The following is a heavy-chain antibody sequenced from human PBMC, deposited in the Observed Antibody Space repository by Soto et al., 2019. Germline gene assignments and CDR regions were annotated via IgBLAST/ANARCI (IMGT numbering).Heavy chain of an antibody. CDR3: AREEKYYYGSGKMDY. V-gene: IGHV3-7*01. Sequence: EVQLVESGGGLVQPGGSLRLSCAASGFTFSSYWMSWVRQAPGKGLEWVASIKQDGSEKYYVDSVKGRFTISRDNAKNSLYLQMNSLRAEDTAVYYCAREEKYYYGSGKMDYWGQGTLVTVSS. CDR1: GFTFSSYW. J-gene: IGHJ4*02. CDR2: IKQDGSEK. D-gene: IGHD3-10*01.